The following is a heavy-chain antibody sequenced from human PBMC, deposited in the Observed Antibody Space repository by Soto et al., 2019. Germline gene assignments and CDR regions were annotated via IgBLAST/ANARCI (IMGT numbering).Heavy chain of an antibody. V-gene: IGHV3-11*01. CDR1: GFTFSDYY. D-gene: IGHD2-2*01. CDR2: ISGSGSVT. CDR3: AREDTGDCTGTSCSNYDYYGVDV. Sequence: PGGSLRLSCAASGFTFSDYYMSWIRQAPGKGLEWISYISGSGSVTYYADSVKGRFTVSRDNAKNSLYLQVNSLRAEDTAVYYCAREDTGDCTGTSCSNYDYYGVDVWGQGTSVTSP. J-gene: IGHJ6*02.